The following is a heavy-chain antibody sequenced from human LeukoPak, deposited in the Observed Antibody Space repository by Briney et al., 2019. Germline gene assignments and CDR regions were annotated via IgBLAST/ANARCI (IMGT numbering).Heavy chain of an antibody. J-gene: IGHJ4*02. CDR1: GGPIRSYY. CDR2: FLYTGST. CDR3: ARHSSSWYPDY. Sequence: PSETLSLTCIVSGGPIRSYYWSWIPQPPGKGLEWIGYFLYTGSTNYNPSLKSRVPISVDTSKNQFSLQRSSVTATDTAVYFCARHSSSWYPDYWGQGSLVTVSS. D-gene: IGHD6-13*01. V-gene: IGHV4-59*08.